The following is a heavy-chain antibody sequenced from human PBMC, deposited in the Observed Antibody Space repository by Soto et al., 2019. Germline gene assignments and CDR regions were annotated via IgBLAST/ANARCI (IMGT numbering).Heavy chain of an antibody. Sequence: SQTLSLTCAISGESVSSNSAAWNWIRQSPPRGLEWLGRTDNGSKWYKYYAVSVKSRTTINPNTSKNQSSLTLNSLTSEETAFYYPAIDPFCCGSYPIFFYYYVIDAWGQGTTVTVSS. CDR1: GESVSSNSAA. J-gene: IGHJ6*02. CDR3: AIDPFCCGSYPIFFYYYVIDA. V-gene: IGHV6-1*01. CDR2: TDNGSKWYK. D-gene: IGHD6-19*01.